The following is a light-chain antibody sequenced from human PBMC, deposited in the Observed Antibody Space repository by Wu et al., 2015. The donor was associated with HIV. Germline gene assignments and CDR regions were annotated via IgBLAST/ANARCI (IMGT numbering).Light chain of an antibody. CDR3: QQYNHWPPT. J-gene: IGKJ3*01. Sequence: EIVMTQSPATLSVSPGERATLSCRASQSVRSQLAWYQQKPGQAPRLLIYGASTRATGVPARFSGGGFGTEFTLTISSLQSEDFAIHFCQQYNHWPPTFGPGTKVDIK. CDR2: GAS. V-gene: IGKV3-15*01. CDR1: QSVRSQ.